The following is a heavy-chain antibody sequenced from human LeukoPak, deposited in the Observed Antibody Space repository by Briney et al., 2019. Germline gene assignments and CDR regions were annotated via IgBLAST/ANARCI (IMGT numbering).Heavy chain of an antibody. Sequence: SGPTLVXPTQTLTLTCTFSGFSLSTSGVAVGWIRQPPGKGLEWIGYIYYSGSTYYNPSLKSRVTISVDTSKNQFSLKLSSVTAADTAVYYCARWCTSCYTIQTWGQGTLVTVSS. V-gene: IGHV4-30-4*08. CDR3: ARWCTSCYTIQT. J-gene: IGHJ5*02. D-gene: IGHD2-2*02. CDR2: IYYSGST. CDR1: GFSLSTSGVA.